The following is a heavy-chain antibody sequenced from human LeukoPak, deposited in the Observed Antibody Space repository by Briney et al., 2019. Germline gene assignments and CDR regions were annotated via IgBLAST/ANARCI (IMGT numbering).Heavy chain of an antibody. V-gene: IGHV4-38-2*02. CDR3: ARVRAVAGTPPDY. Sequence: SETLSLTCTVSGYSISSNYHCGWLRHPPGKGLEWIATIYLSGSTYYNPSLKSRVTISVDTSKNQLSLKMRPVTAADTAVYYCARVRAVAGTPPDYWGQGTRVTVFS. D-gene: IGHD6-19*01. CDR1: GYSISSNYH. J-gene: IGHJ4*02. CDR2: IYLSGST.